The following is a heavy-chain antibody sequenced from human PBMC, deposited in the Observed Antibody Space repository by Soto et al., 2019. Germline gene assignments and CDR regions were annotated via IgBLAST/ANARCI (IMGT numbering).Heavy chain of an antibody. Sequence: PGGSLRLSCAASGFTFSDYYMSWIRQAPGKGLEWVSYISSSGSTIYYADSVKGRFTISRDNAKNSLYLQMNSLRAEDTAVYYCARAPLSSWYVDYFDYWGQGTLVTVSS. CDR3: ARAPLSSWYVDYFDY. J-gene: IGHJ4*02. D-gene: IGHD6-13*01. V-gene: IGHV3-11*01. CDR2: ISSSGSTI. CDR1: GFTFSDYY.